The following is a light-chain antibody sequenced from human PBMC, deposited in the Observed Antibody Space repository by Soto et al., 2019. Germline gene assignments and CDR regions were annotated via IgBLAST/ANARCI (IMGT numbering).Light chain of an antibody. CDR1: QSIDSW. CDR2: KAS. CDR3: QQYNSYRT. V-gene: IGKV1-5*03. Sequence: DIQLTKSPSTLPASVGDRVAITCRASQSIDSWLAWYQQKPGKAPKLLIYKASSLESGVPSRFSGSGSGTEFTLTISSLQPDDFATYYCQQYNSYRTFGQGTKVDIK. J-gene: IGKJ1*01.